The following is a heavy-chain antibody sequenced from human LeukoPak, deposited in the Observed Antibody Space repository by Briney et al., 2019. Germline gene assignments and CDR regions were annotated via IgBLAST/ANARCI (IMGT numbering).Heavy chain of an antibody. J-gene: IGHJ5*02. D-gene: IGHD3-10*01. Sequence: SETLSLTCAVYGGSFSGYYWSWVRQPPGKGLEWIGEINRSGSTNYNPSLKSRVTISVDTSKNQFSLKLSSVTAADTAVYYCARGRGMVRGVIRGPSWFDPWGQGTLVTVSS. CDR3: ARGRGMVRGVIRGPSWFDP. CDR2: INRSGST. V-gene: IGHV4-34*01. CDR1: GGSFSGYY.